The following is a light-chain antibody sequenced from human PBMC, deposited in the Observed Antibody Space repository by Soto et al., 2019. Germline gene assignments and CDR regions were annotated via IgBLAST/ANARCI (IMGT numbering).Light chain of an antibody. J-gene: IGKJ1*01. CDR3: QQSGSSLWT. V-gene: IGKV3-20*01. CDR2: DTS. Sequence: EIVLTQSPGTLSLSPGQRATLSCRASQSIGSDSLAWYQQKPGQAPSLLIYDTSTRATGIPDRFGGSGSGTDFTLTISRLEPEDFAVYSCQQSGSSLWTFGQGTKVEIK. CDR1: QSIGSDS.